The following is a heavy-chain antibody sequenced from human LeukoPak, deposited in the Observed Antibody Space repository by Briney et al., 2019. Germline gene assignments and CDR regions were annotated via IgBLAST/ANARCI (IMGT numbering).Heavy chain of an antibody. V-gene: IGHV5-51*01. CDR3: ARHRPRYSGGPYYFDY. J-gene: IGHJ4*02. CDR1: GSSFTNYW. Sequence: GESLKISCKGSGSSFTNYWIAWVRQMPGKGLEWMGIIYPSDSDAIYSPSFQGQVTISADESINTAFLQWSSLKASDTAMYYCARHRPRYSGGPYYFDYWGQGTLVTVSS. D-gene: IGHD6-19*01. CDR2: IYPSDSDA.